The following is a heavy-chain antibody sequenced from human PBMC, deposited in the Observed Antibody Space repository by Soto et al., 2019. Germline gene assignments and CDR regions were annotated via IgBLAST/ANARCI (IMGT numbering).Heavy chain of an antibody. D-gene: IGHD2-8*02. CDR1: GYSFTGYY. CDR3: ARGDYGTGGYPFPYVDY. J-gene: IGHJ4*02. V-gene: IGHV1-2*02. CDR2: INTDRGAT. Sequence: HEHLVQSVAEVKRPGASLKVSCKASGYSFTGYYIPWVRQAPGQGLEWMGWINTDRGATNYAQKFKGRVTLTSDTSISTASMDLTSLTSDETAVYYCARGDYGTGGYPFPYVDYWRQATLVIVSS.